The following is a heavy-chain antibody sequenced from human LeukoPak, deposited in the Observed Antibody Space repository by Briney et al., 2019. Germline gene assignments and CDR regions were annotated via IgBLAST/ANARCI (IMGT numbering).Heavy chain of an antibody. V-gene: IGHV1-2*02. CDR2: INPNSGGT. CDR3: ARNGGSGWNSDYAFDY. Sequence: ASVKVSCKASGYTFTGYYMHWVRQAPGQGLEWMGWINPNSGGTNYAQKFQGRVTMTRDTSINTAYMELSRLRSDDTAVYYCARNGGSGWNSDYAFDYWGQGTLVTVSS. J-gene: IGHJ4*02. CDR1: GYTFTGYY. D-gene: IGHD1-7*01.